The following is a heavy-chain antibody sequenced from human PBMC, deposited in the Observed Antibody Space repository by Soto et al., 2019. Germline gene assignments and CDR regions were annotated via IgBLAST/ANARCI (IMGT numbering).Heavy chain of an antibody. CDR3: ARGAAGNAYF. Sequence: EVQLVESGGGLVQPGGSLGLSCAASGFTFSSYGMNWVRQTPGKGLEWVSYISLRSTNIHYADSVKGRFTSSRDNAKNSLYLQMNSLGAEDTAVYYCARGAAGNAYFWGQGIPVTVSS. D-gene: IGHD6-13*01. CDR1: GFTFSSYG. J-gene: IGHJ4*02. CDR2: ISLRSTNI. V-gene: IGHV3-48*01.